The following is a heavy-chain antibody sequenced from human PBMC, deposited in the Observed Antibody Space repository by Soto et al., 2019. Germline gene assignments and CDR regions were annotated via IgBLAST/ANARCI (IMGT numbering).Heavy chain of an antibody. V-gene: IGHV1-18*01. CDR3: ASLIYSSGWNWFDP. D-gene: IGHD6-19*01. J-gene: IGHJ5*02. CDR2: ISAYNGNT. Sequence: ASVKVSCKASGYTFTSYGISWVRQAPGQGLEWMGWISAYNGNTNYAQKLQGRVTMTTDTSTSTAYMELRSLRSDDTAVYYCASLIYSSGWNWFDPWGQGTLVTVPS. CDR1: GYTFTSYG.